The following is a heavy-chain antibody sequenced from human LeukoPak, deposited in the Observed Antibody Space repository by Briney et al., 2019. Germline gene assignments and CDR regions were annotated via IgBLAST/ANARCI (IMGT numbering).Heavy chain of an antibody. D-gene: IGHD5-18*01. CDR1: GFTFSSYW. CDR3: ARDLWGPRGYSFGYHFDY. V-gene: IGHV3-7*01. J-gene: IGHJ4*02. CDR2: IKQDGSEE. Sequence: GGSLRLSCAASGFTFSSYWMSWVRQAPGKGLEWVANIKQDGSEEYYVDSVKGRFTISRDNAKNSLSLQMKSLTADDTAVYYCARDLWGPRGYSFGYHFDYWGQGTLVTVSS.